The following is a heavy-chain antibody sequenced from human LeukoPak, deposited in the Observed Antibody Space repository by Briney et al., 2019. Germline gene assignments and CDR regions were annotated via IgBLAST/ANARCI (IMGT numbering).Heavy chain of an antibody. CDR3: ARDGAGHIVDN. V-gene: IGHV1-18*04. D-gene: IGHD2-15*01. CDR1: GYTFTGYY. J-gene: IGHJ4*02. CDR2: ISAYNGNT. Sequence: ASVKVSCKASGYTFTGYYIHWVRQAPGQGLEWMGWISAYNGNTNYAQKLQGRVTMTTDTSTSTAYMELRSLRSDDTAVYYCARDGAGHIVDNWGQGTLVTVSS.